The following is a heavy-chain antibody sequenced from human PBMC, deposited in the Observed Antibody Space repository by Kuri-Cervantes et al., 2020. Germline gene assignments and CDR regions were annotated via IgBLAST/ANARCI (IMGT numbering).Heavy chain of an antibody. J-gene: IGHJ5*02. CDR1: GFTVSSNY. V-gene: IGHV3-48*02. CDR2: ISSTGTTI. D-gene: IGHD3-9*01. Sequence: GESLKISCAASGFTVSSNYMSWVRQAPGKGPEWVSYISSTGTTIYYADSVKGRFTISRDNAKNSLYLQMNSLRDEDTAVYYCARGPYYDILIRQVGWFDPWGQGTLVTVSS. CDR3: ARGPYYDILIRQVGWFDP.